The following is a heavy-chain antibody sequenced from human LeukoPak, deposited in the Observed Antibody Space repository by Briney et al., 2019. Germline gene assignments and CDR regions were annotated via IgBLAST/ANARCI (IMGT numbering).Heavy chain of an antibody. J-gene: IGHJ5*02. CDR1: GGSFSGYY. CDR2: INHSGST. Sequence: PSETLSLTCAVYGGSFSGYYWSWIRQPPGKGLEWIGEINHSGSTNYNPSLKSRVTISVDTSKNQFSLKLSSVTAADTAVYYCARGGAAAEDSGRDNWFDPWGQGTLVTVSS. D-gene: IGHD3-10*01. V-gene: IGHV4-34*01. CDR3: ARGGAAAEDSGRDNWFDP.